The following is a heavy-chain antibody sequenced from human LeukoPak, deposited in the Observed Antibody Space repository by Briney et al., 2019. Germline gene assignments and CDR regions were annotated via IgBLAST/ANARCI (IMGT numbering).Heavy chain of an antibody. CDR3: ARGPPRGKYYYMDV. V-gene: IGHV4-59*01. CDR1: GASIRSYF. D-gene: IGHD1-1*01. CDR2: VYDNDIS. J-gene: IGHJ6*03. Sequence: PSETLSLTCSVSGASIRSYFWSWIRQSPGKGLEWIGYVYDNDISNFNPSLESRVTILVDRSKSQFSLKLRSVTAADTAVYYCARGPPRGKYYYMDVWGKGTTVTVSS.